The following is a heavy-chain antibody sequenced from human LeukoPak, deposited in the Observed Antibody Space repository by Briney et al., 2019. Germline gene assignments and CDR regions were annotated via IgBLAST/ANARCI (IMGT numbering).Heavy chain of an antibody. CDR1: GFTFSSYA. CDR2: ISGSGRST. Sequence: GGSLRLSCAASGFTFSSYAMSWVRQAPGKGLEWVSAISGSGRSTYYADSVKGRFTISRDNSKNTLYLQMNSLRAEDTAVYYCAGSLYYDILTGLASPVPWGQGTLVTVSS. J-gene: IGHJ5*02. D-gene: IGHD3-9*01. V-gene: IGHV3-23*01. CDR3: AGSLYYDILTGLASPVP.